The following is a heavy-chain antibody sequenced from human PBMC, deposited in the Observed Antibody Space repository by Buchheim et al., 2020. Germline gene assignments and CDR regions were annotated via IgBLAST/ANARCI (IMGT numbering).Heavy chain of an antibody. Sequence: QVQLQESGPGLVKPSETLSLTCTVSGGSISSYYWSWIRQPPGKGLEWIEYIYYSGSTNYNPSLKSRVTISVDTSKNQFSLKLSSVTAADTAVYYCARVISLLGPTYYYYGMDVWGQGTT. CDR3: ARVISLLGPTYYYYGMDV. V-gene: IGHV4-59*01. J-gene: IGHJ6*02. CDR2: IYYSGST. CDR1: GGSISSYY. D-gene: IGHD2-2*01.